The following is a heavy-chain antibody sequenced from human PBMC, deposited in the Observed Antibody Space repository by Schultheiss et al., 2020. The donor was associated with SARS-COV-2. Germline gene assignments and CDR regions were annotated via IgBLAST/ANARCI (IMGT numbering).Heavy chain of an antibody. J-gene: IGHJ4*02. D-gene: IGHD2-21*01. CDR3: ARDGRAYCGGGTCNVY. CDR2: VIPKSGGT. CDR1: GYTFTDYF. Sequence: ASVKVSCKASGYTFTDYFMYWVRQAPGQGLEWMGWVIPKSGGTTYAQKFQGRVTMTRDTSISTAYMELGRLTSDDTAVYYCARDGRAYCGGGTCNVYWGQGTLVTVSS. V-gene: IGHV1-2*02.